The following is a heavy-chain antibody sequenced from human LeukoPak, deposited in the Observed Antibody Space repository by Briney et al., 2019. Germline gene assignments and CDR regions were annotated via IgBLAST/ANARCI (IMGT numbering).Heavy chain of an antibody. V-gene: IGHV3-23*01. CDR2: ISGSGGST. CDR3: ASPGIVVVPAATGPVDP. CDR1: GFTFSSYA. Sequence: GGSLRLSCAASGFTFSSYAMSWVRQAPGKGLEWVPAISGSGGSTYYADSVKGRFTISRDNSKNTLYLQMNSLRAEDTAVYYCASPGIVVVPAATGPVDPWGQGTLVTVSS. D-gene: IGHD2-2*01. J-gene: IGHJ5*02.